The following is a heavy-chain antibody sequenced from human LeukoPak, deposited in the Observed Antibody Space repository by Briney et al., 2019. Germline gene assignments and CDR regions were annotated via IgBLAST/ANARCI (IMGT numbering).Heavy chain of an antibody. CDR1: GFALSIYG. D-gene: IGHD1-14*01. V-gene: IGHV3-33*01. Sequence: GGSLRLSCAASGFALSIYGMHWVRQAPGKGLEWVAALLYDGNTKHYADSVKGRFTISRDISKNTFYLQMNSLTAEDKAVYYCARDHRPEIQYYYMDVWGKGTTVAVSS. CDR2: LLYDGNTK. CDR3: ARDHRPEIQYYYMDV. J-gene: IGHJ6*03.